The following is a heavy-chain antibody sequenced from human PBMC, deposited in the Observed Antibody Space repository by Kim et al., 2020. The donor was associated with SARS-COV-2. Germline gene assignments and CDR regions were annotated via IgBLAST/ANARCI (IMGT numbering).Heavy chain of an antibody. J-gene: IGHJ4*02. V-gene: IGHV3-74*01. Sequence: SVKGRFTISRDNAKNTLYLQMNSLRAEDTAVYYCARDRGQLWLRDSWVAYWGQGTLVTVSS. CDR3: ARDRGQLWLRDSWVAY. D-gene: IGHD5-18*01.